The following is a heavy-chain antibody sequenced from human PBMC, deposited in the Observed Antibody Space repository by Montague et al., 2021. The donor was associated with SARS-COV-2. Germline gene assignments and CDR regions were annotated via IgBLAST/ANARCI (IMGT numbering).Heavy chain of an antibody. CDR1: GGSFSGYY. V-gene: IGHV4-34*01. D-gene: IGHD2-2*01. CDR2: INHSGST. J-gene: IGHJ6*02. CDR3: ARVRAVPAAMRIFSLGGSYYGMDV. Sequence: SETLSLTCAVYGGSFSGYYWSWIRQPPGKGLEWIGEINHSGSTNYNPSLKSRVTISVDTSKNQFSLKLSSVSAADTAVYYCARVRAVPAAMRIFSLGGSYYGMDVWGQGTMVTVSS.